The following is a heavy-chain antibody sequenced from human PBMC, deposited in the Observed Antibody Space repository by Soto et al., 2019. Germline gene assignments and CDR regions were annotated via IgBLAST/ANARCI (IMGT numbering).Heavy chain of an antibody. D-gene: IGHD2-21*02. V-gene: IGHV1-3*01. CDR3: ARDSDIVVVTAIPGWALDI. J-gene: IGHJ3*02. Sequence: ASVKVSCKSSGYTFPSYAMHWVRQAPGQRLEWMGWINVGNGNTKYSQKFQGRVTITRDTSASTAYMELSSLRSEDTAVYYCARDSDIVVVTAIPGWALDIWGQGTMVTVTS. CDR2: INVGNGNT. CDR1: GYTFPSYA.